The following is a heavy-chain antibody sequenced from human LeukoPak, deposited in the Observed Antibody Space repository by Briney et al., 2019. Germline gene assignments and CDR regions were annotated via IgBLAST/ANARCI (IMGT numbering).Heavy chain of an antibody. Sequence: GGSPRLSCAVSGFTFRSYAMSWVRQAPGKGLEWVSGISDSGGSTYYADSVKGRFTISRDNSKNTLYLQMNSLNGADTALYYCARRGGSNGWGAFDIWGQGTMVTVSS. V-gene: IGHV3-23*01. CDR2: ISDSGGST. CDR3: ARRGGSNGWGAFDI. CDR1: GFTFRSYA. D-gene: IGHD6-19*01. J-gene: IGHJ3*02.